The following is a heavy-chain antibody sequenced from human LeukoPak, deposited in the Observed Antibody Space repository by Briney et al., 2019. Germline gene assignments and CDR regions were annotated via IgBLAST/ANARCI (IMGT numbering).Heavy chain of an antibody. CDR3: ARLRGYCSSTSCYDGYYYYGMDV. Sequence: GESLKISYKGSGYSFTSYWIGWVRQMRGKGLEWMEIIYPGDSDTRYSPSFQGQVTISADKSISTAYLQWSSLKASDTAMYYCARLRGYCSSTSCYDGYYYYGMDVWGQGTTVTVSS. V-gene: IGHV5-51*01. CDR2: IYPGDSDT. J-gene: IGHJ6*02. CDR1: GYSFTSYW. D-gene: IGHD2-2*01.